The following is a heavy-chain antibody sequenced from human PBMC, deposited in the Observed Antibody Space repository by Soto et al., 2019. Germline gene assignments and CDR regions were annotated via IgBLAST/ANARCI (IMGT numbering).Heavy chain of an antibody. CDR2: IHGGGSGS. CDR1: GFSFSTYW. D-gene: IGHD1-26*01. Sequence: GGYLGLSCVASGFSFSTYWMHCVLQSLGKELVWVSSIHGGGSGSSYADSVKGRFTSTSDNAKNSLYLQMNSLRAEDTAVYYCVFSRLTITGRYTLSLYDARAMSVQ. CDR3: VFSRLTITGRYTLSLYDARAMSVQ. J-gene: IGHJ1*01. V-gene: IGHV3-74*01.